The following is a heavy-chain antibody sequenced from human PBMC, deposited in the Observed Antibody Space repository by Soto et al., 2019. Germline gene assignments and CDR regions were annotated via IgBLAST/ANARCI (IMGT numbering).Heavy chain of an antibody. CDR2: ISSNGGST. Sequence: ESGGGLVQPGGSLRLSCAASGFTFSSYAMHWVRQAPGKGLEYVSAISSNGGSTYYANSVKGRFTISRDNSKNTLYLQMGSLRAEDMAVYYCARDHSSSWYGGEFDYWGQGTLVTVSS. D-gene: IGHD6-13*01. CDR3: ARDHSSSWYGGEFDY. J-gene: IGHJ4*02. V-gene: IGHV3-64*01. CDR1: GFTFSSYA.